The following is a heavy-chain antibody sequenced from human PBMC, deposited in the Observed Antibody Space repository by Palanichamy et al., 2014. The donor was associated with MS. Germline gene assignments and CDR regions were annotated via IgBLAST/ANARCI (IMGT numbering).Heavy chain of an antibody. J-gene: IGHJ4*02. CDR2: INAGYGDA. CDR3: ARVYCSSTSCQYYFDY. CDR1: GYTFTNYA. D-gene: IGHD2-2*01. Sequence: QVQLVQSGAEVKKPGASVRVSCKASGYTFTNYAVHWVRQAPGQRLEWMGWINAGYGDAKYSQIFQGRVTITRDTSASTAYMELTSLESEDTAVYYCARVYCSSTSCQYYFDYWGQGTLVTVSS. V-gene: IGHV1-3*01.